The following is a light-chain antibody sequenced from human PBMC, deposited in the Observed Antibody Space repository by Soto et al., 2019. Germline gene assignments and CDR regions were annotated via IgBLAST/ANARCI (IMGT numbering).Light chain of an antibody. CDR3: QQSYSPPRT. CDR1: QSVRTH. Sequence: DIQMTQSPSSLSASIGDRVTITCLASQSVRTHLNWYHQKPGKAPELLIYAASSLQAGVPSRFSGSGSGTDFTLTISSLQPEDFGDYYCQQSYSPPRTFGQGTNLEIK. V-gene: IGKV1-39*01. CDR2: AAS. J-gene: IGKJ2*01.